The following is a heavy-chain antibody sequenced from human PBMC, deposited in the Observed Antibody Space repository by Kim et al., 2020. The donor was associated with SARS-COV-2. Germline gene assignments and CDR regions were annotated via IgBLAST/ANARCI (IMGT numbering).Heavy chain of an antibody. CDR2: GSQK. J-gene: IGHJ4*02. CDR3: ARGRGVDY. V-gene: IGHV3-7*04. Sequence: GSQKYDVDSAKGRFTITRDNAKNSVYLQMNSRRGEDTAIYYCARGRGVDYWGQGTLVTVSS.